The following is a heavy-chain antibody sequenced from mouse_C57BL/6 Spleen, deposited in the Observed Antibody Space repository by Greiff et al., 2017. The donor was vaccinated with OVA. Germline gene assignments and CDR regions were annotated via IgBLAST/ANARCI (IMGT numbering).Heavy chain of an antibody. CDR3: ARHDVWGYDGFAY. CDR1: GFTFSSYT. Sequence: EVMLVESGGGLVKPGGSLKLSCAASGFTFSSYTMSWVRQTPEKRLEWVATISGGGGNTYYPDSVKGRFTISRDNAKNTLYLQMSSLRSEDTALYYCARHDVWGYDGFAYWGQGTLVTVSA. J-gene: IGHJ3*01. V-gene: IGHV5-9*01. D-gene: IGHD2-2*01. CDR2: ISGGGGNT.